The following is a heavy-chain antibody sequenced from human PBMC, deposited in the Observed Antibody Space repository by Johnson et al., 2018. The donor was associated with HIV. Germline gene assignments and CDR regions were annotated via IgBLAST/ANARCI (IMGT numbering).Heavy chain of an antibody. V-gene: IGHV3-9*01. CDR1: GFSFDDYA. CDR3: VRDAFDYRDASGRFGGAGFDI. J-gene: IGHJ3*02. D-gene: IGHD3-16*01. CDR2: ISSSTDTI. Sequence: VQLVESGGGWVQPGRSLRLSCAASGFSFDDYAMHWVRQAPGKGLEWVSAISSSTDTIYYADSVKGRFTISRDNAKNSLSLQMNSLRAEDTAVYYCVRDAFDYRDASGRFGGAGFDIWGQGTVVTVSS.